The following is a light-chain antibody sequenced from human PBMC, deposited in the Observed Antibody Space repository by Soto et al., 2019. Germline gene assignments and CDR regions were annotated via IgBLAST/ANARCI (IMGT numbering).Light chain of an antibody. CDR3: ASWDAILNGWV. CDR1: SSDVGGYNY. CDR2: ELS. Sequence: QSVLTQPASVSGSPGQSITISCTGTSSDVGGYNYVSWYQQLPGKAPKLVIYELSNRPSGISNRFSGSKSGNTASLTISGLQAEDEADYYCASWDAILNGWVFGGGTKLTVL. J-gene: IGLJ3*02. V-gene: IGLV2-14*01.